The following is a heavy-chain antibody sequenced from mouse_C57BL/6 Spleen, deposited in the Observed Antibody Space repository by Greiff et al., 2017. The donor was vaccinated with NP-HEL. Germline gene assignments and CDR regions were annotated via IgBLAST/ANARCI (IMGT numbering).Heavy chain of an antibody. J-gene: IGHJ3*01. CDR3: ARDGGHPFAY. D-gene: IGHD1-1*02. Sequence: EVQGVESGGGLVKPGGSLKLSCAASGFTFSSYAMSWVRQTPEKRLEWVATISDGGSYTYYPDNVKGRFTISRDNAKNNLYLQMSHLKSEDTAMYYCARDGGHPFAYWGQGTLVTVSA. V-gene: IGHV5-4*01. CDR2: ISDGGSYT. CDR1: GFTFSSYA.